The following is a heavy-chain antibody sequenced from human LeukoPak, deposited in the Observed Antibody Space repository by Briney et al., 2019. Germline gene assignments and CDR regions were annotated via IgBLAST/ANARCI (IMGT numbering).Heavy chain of an antibody. V-gene: IGHV1-46*01. CDR3: ARVELPGYSSGWYTFDY. J-gene: IGHJ4*02. D-gene: IGHD6-19*01. CDR1: GGTFSSYA. Sequence: GASVKVSCKASGGTFSSYAISWVRQAPGQGLEWMGIINPSGGSTSYAQKFQGRVTMTRDMSTSTVYMELSSLRSEDTAVYYCARVELPGYSSGWYTFDYWGQGTLVTVSS. CDR2: INPSGGST.